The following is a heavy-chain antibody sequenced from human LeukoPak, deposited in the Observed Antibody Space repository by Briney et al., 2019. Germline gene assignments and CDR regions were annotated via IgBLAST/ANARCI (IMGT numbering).Heavy chain of an antibody. CDR1: GGSISSYY. CDR2: IYYSGSA. Sequence: SETLSLTCTVSGGSISSYYWSWIRQPPGKGLEWIGYIYYSGSANYNPSLKSRVTISVDKSKNQFSLKLSSVTAADTAVYYCARVWSSGWSVDYWGQGTLVTVSS. CDR3: ARVWSSGWSVDY. D-gene: IGHD6-19*01. V-gene: IGHV4-59*12. J-gene: IGHJ4*02.